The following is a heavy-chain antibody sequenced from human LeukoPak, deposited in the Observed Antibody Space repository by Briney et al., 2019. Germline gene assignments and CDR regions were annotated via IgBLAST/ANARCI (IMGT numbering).Heavy chain of an antibody. CDR1: GGSISSYY. Sequence: SETLSLTCTVSGGSISSYYWSWIRQPPGKGLEWIGYIYYSGSTNYNPSLKSRVTISVDTSKNQFSLKLSSVTAADTAVYYCARESSLWGANPRVAFDIWGQGTMVTVSS. CDR3: ARESSLWGANPRVAFDI. D-gene: IGHD3-16*01. V-gene: IGHV4-59*01. CDR2: IYYSGST. J-gene: IGHJ3*02.